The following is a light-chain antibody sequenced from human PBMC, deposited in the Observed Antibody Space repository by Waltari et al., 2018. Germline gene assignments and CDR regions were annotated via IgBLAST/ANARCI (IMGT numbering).Light chain of an antibody. CDR2: DAS. J-gene: IGKJ1*01. Sequence: DIQMTQSPSTLSASEGDRVTITCRASHTINNYLAWYQQKPGKAPKLVIYDASSLESGVPSRFSGSGSGTEFTLTISSLQPEDVGVYYCQQRDNWPWTFGQGTKVEIK. CDR3: QQRDNWPWT. CDR1: HTINNY. V-gene: IGKV1-5*01.